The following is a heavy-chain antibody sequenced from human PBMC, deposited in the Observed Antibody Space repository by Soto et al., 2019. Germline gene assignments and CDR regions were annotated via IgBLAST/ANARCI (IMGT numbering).Heavy chain of an antibody. CDR3: ARHTDYFDWLSPFDY. J-gene: IGHJ4*02. CDR1: GYSFTSYW. V-gene: IGHV5-51*01. CDR2: IYPGDSDT. Sequence: GESLKISCKGSGYSFTSYWIGWVRQMPGKGLEWMGIIYPGDSDTRYSPSFQGQVTISADKSISTAYLQWSSLKASDTAMYYCARHTDYFDWLSPFDYWGQGTLVTVSS. D-gene: IGHD3-9*01.